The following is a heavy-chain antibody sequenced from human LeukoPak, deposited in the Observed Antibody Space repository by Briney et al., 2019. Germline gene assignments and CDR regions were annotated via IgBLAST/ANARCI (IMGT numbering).Heavy chain of an antibody. D-gene: IGHD6-13*01. J-gene: IGHJ6*02. CDR2: IRGNGET. CDR1: GLSFSSFA. CDR3: ARDGAAAGSYYAMDV. Sequence: GGSLRLSCAASGLSFSSFAMSWVRQGPARGLEWVSSIRGNGETFYADSVKGRFTISRHNSKNTLYLQMNSLRAEDTAVYYCARDGAAAGSYYAMDVWGQGTTVTVSS. V-gene: IGHV3-23*01.